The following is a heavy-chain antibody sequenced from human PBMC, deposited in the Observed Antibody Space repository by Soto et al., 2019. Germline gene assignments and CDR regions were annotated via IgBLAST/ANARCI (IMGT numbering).Heavy chain of an antibody. D-gene: IGHD6-13*01. CDR1: GGTFSSYA. CDR2: IIPIFGTA. J-gene: IGHJ5*02. V-gene: IGHV1-69*13. Sequence: SVKVSCKASGGTFSSYAISWVRQAPGQGLEWMGGIIPIFGTANYAQKFQGRVTITADESTSTAYMELSSLRSEDTAVYYCARSWSDFYNWFDPWGQGTLVTVSS. CDR3: ARSWSDFYNWFDP.